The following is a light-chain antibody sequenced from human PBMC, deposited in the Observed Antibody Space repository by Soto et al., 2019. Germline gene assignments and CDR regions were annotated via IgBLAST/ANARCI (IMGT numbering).Light chain of an antibody. CDR2: DVS. CDR3: SSYTRTSTFL. J-gene: IGLJ1*01. CDR1: SSDVGGYDY. V-gene: IGLV2-14*01. Sequence: QSALTQPASVSGSPGQSVIMSCTGTSSDVGGYDYVSWYQQYPGEVPKLIIYDVSNRPSGVSNRFSGSKSGNTASLTISGLKAEDEADYYCSSYTRTSTFLFGSGTKLTVL.